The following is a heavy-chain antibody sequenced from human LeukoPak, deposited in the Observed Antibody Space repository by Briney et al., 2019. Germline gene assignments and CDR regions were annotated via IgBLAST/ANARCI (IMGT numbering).Heavy chain of an antibody. CDR3: ARVIYCCRSGWCSGFDV. J-gene: IGHJ4*02. V-gene: IGHV3-74*01. CDR2: ISRDGSST. D-gene: IGHD2-2*01. Sequence: GGSLRLSCAASGFTFSSYYLHWVRQVPGKGLVWVSRISRDGSSTSYADSVKGRFTISRDNAKNTLYLQVNSLRVEDTAVYYCARVIYCCRSGWCSGFDVWGQGTMVTVSS. CDR1: GFTFSSYY.